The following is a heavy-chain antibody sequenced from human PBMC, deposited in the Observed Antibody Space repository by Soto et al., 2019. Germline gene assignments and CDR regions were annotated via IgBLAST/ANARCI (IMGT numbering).Heavy chain of an antibody. CDR1: GGSIISYY. J-gene: IGHJ4*02. CDR3: ARGWRGGSGYYDN. D-gene: IGHD3-22*01. CDR2: IYYSGST. V-gene: IGHV4-59*01. Sequence: QVQLQESGPGLVKPSETLSLTCTVSGGSIISYYWSWIRQPPGKGLEWIGYIYYSGSTNYNPSLKSRVPISIDTSKNQFSLKMSSVTAADTAVYYCARGWRGGSGYYDNWGQGTLVTVSS.